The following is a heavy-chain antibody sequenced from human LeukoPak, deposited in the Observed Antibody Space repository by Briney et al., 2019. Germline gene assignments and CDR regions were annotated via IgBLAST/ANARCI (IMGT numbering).Heavy chain of an antibody. CDR2: ISGDSIHI. D-gene: IGHD2-2*01. CDR3: ARCSSTGCASSPLAGYLY. CDR1: GFTFSSYW. V-gene: IGHV3-21*01. Sequence: PGGSLRLSCAASGFTFSSYWMSWVRQAPGRGLEWVSSISGDSIHIYYADSVRGRFTISRDNAKSSLFLQMNSLRAEDTAVYYCARCSSTGCASSPLAGYLYWGQGTLVTVSS. J-gene: IGHJ4*02.